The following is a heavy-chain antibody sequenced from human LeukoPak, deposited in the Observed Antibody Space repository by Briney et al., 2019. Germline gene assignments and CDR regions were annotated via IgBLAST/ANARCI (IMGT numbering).Heavy chain of an antibody. J-gene: IGHJ2*01. CDR1: GFTFSSYA. CDR2: ISGSGGRT. V-gene: IGHV3-23*01. D-gene: IGHD4-17*01. Sequence: GGSLRLSCAASGFTFSSYAMNWVRQAPGKGLEWVSSISGSGGRTYYADSVKGRFTISRDNSKNTLYLQMNSLRAEDTAVYYCAKDPDYGQIDWYFDLWGRGTLVTVSS. CDR3: AKDPDYGQIDWYFDL.